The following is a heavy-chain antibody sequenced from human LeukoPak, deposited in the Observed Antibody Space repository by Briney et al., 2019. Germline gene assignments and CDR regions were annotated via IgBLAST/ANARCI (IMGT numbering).Heavy chain of an antibody. J-gene: IGHJ4*02. CDR3: ARADGSGSLLDY. D-gene: IGHD3-10*01. Sequence: SQTLSLTCTVSGGSISSGSYYWSWIRQPAGKGLEWIGRIYTSGSTNYNPSLKRRVTISVDTSKNQFSLKLSSVTAADTAVYYCARADGSGSLLDYWGQGTLVTVSS. CDR2: IYTSGST. CDR1: GGSISSGSYY. V-gene: IGHV4-61*02.